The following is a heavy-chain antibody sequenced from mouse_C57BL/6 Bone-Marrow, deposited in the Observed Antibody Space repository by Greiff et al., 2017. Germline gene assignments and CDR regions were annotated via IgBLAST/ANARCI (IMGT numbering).Heavy chain of an antibody. CDR3: ARDAMKQAWFAY. J-gene: IGHJ3*01. Sequence: EVKLVESGGGLVQSGRSLRLSCATSGFTFSDFYMEWVRQAPGKGLEWIAASRNKANDYTTEYSASVKGRFIVSRDTSQSILYLQMNALRAEDTAIYYCARDAMKQAWFAYWGQGTLVTVSA. V-gene: IGHV7-1*01. CDR2: SRNKANDYTT. CDR1: GFTFSDFY.